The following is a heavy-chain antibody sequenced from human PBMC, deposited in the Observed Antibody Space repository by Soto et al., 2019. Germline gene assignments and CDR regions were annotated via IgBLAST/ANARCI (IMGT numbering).Heavy chain of an antibody. CDR2: IIPILGIA. D-gene: IGHD2-2*01. J-gene: IGHJ3*02. V-gene: IGHV1-69*02. CDR3: ARALYATARALDI. CDR1: GGTFSSYT. Sequence: SVKVSCKASGGTFSSYTSSWVRQAPGQGLEWMGRIIPILGIANYAQKFQGRVTITADKSTSTAYMELSSLRAEDMAVYYCARALYATARALDIWGQGTMVTVSS.